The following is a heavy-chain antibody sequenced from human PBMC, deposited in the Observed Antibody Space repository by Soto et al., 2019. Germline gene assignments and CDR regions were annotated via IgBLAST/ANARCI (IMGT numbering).Heavy chain of an antibody. Sequence: QVQLVESGGGVVQPGRSLRLSCAASGFTFSSYGMHWVRQAPGKGLEWVAVIWYDGSNKYYADSVKGRFTISRDNSKNTLYLQMNRLRAEDTAVYYCARYTRIVGASTLFDYWGQGTLVTVSS. J-gene: IGHJ4*02. CDR2: IWYDGSNK. CDR1: GFTFSSYG. D-gene: IGHD1-26*01. CDR3: ARYTRIVGASTLFDY. V-gene: IGHV3-33*01.